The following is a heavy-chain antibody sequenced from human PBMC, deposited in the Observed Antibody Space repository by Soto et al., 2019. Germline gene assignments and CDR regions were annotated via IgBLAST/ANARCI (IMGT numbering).Heavy chain of an antibody. CDR3: ARRHGSRSSFYFDY. CDR1: GDSISSSYW. V-gene: IGHV4-4*02. Sequence: QVQLQESGPGLVKPSGTLSLTCALSGDSISSSYWWTWVRQPPGKGLEWSGEIYHSGSTTYKPSLKSRVTISVDKSKNQFSLKLTSVTAADTAVYYCARRHGSRSSFYFDYWGQGILVTVSS. D-gene: IGHD5-12*01. CDR2: IYHSGST. J-gene: IGHJ4*02.